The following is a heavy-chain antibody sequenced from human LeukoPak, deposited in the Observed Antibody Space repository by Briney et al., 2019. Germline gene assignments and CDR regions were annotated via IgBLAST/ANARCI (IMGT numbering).Heavy chain of an antibody. CDR1: GFVFSNNW. Sequence: PGGSLGLSCAASGFVFSNNWMYWVRQAPGRGLVWVSRINSDGSSIAYADSVKGRFTISRDNAKNTLFLQMNSLTVEDTAMYYCAKDLSWGATDYWGQGTLVTVSS. D-gene: IGHD6-13*01. CDR3: AKDLSWGATDY. CDR2: INSDGSSI. V-gene: IGHV3-74*01. J-gene: IGHJ4*02.